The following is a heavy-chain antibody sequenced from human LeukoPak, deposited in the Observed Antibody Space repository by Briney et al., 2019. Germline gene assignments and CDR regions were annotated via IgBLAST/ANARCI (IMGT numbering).Heavy chain of an antibody. J-gene: IGHJ6*02. CDR2: ISYDGSNK. D-gene: IGHD5-18*01. CDR1: GFTFSNYA. Sequence: GGSLRLSCAATGFTFSNYAMSWVRQAPGKGLEWVAVISYDGSNKYYADSVKGRFTISRDNSKNTLYLQMNSLRAEDTAVYYCAKDFWDTAMVPIPYYYYGMDVWGQGTTVTVSS. CDR3: AKDFWDTAMVPIPYYYYGMDV. V-gene: IGHV3-30*18.